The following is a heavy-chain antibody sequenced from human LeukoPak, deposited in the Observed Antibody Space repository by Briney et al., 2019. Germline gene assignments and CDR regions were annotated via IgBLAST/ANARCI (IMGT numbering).Heavy chain of an antibody. D-gene: IGHD3-10*01. CDR1: GYTFTNYG. V-gene: IGHV1-18*01. Sequence: ASVKVSCKASGYTFTNYGIAWVRPVPGQGLEWMGWISTYNDITKYVEKVEDRVTMTTDTATSTVSMDLRSLRSDDTAIYYCARGAFYYGSGSYGGDYFDDWGQGTRVTVAS. J-gene: IGHJ4*02. CDR3: ARGAFYYGSGSYGGDYFDD. CDR2: ISTYNDIT.